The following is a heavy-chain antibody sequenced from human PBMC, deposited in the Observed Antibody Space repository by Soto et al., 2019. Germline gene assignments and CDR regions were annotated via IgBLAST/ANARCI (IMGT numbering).Heavy chain of an antibody. CDR1: GYTFTSYG. CDR2: ISAYNGNT. V-gene: IGHV1-18*01. J-gene: IGHJ3*02. Sequence: GASVKVSCKASGYTFTSYGISWVRQAPGQGLEGMGWISAYNGNTNYAQKLQGRVTMTTDTSTSTAYMELRSLRSDDTAVYYCASAVLLSFGRSDAFEISGQGTMVTVSS. CDR3: ASAVLLSFGRSDAFEI. D-gene: IGHD3-10*01.